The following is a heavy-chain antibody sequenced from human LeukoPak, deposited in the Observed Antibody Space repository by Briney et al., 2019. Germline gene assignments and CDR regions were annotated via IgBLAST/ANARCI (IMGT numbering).Heavy chain of an antibody. Sequence: ASVKVSCKASGYTFTGYYLHWVRQAPGQGLEWMGWMNPNSGNTGYAQKFQGRVTITRNTSISTAYMELSSLRSEDTAVYYCARGIAAAGYYMDVWGKGTTVTVSS. CDR3: ARGIAAAGYYMDV. J-gene: IGHJ6*03. D-gene: IGHD6-13*01. CDR1: GYTFTGYY. V-gene: IGHV1-8*03. CDR2: MNPNSGNT.